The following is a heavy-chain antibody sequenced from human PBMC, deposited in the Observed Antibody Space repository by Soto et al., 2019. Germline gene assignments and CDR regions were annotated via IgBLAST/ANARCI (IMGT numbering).Heavy chain of an antibody. CDR3: VREYTSSLTFDY. CDR2: IYPGDSDT. CDR1: GYSFPNYW. J-gene: IGHJ4*02. Sequence: EGSGYSFPNYWIGWVRQMPGKGLEWMGFIYPGDSDTKYNPSFQGQVTISVDKSLRTAYLQWSGLKASDTAMYYCVREYTSSLTFDYWGQGTLVTVSS. V-gene: IGHV5-51*01. D-gene: IGHD2-2*01.